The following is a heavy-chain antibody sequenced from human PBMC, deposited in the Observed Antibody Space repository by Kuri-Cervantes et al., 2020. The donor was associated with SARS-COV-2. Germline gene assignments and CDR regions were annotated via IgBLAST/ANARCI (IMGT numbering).Heavy chain of an antibody. CDR1: GFTFISYS. CDR2: ISSSSSYI. V-gene: IGHV3-21*01. CDR3: ARDKGEDFGDYGAFDY. J-gene: IGHJ4*02. Sequence: GSAPRLSCVSSGFTFISYSMNWVRQAPGKWLDWVSSISSSSSYIYYADTVKSRFTISRDNAKNSLCLEMNSLRAKDTAVYYCARDKGEDFGDYGAFDYWGQGTLVTVSS. D-gene: IGHD4-17*01.